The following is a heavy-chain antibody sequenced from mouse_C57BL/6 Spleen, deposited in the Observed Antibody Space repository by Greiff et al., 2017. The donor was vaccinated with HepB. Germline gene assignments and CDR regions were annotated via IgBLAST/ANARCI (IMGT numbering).Heavy chain of an antibody. CDR2: IHPNSGST. CDR3: ARSGARGYYFDY. J-gene: IGHJ2*01. CDR1: GYTFTSYW. D-gene: IGHD3-1*01. V-gene: IGHV1-64*01. Sequence: VQLQQPGAELVKPGASVKLSCKASGYTFTSYWMHWVKQRPGQGLEWIGMIHPNSGSTNYNEKFKSKATLTVDKSSSTAYMQRSSLSSEDSAVYYCARSGARGYYFDYWGQGTTLTVSS.